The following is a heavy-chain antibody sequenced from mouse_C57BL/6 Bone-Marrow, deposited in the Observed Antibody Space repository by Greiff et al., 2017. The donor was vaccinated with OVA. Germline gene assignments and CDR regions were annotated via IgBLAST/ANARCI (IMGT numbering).Heavy chain of an antibody. D-gene: IGHD1-3*01. CDR3: TTTPEWAMDY. Sequence: VHVKQSGAELVRPGASVKLSCTASGFNIKDDYMHWVKQRPEQGLEWIGWIDPENGDTEYASKFQGKATITADTSSNTAYLQLSSLTSEDTAVYYCTTTPEWAMDYWGQGTSVTVSS. CDR1: GFNIKDDY. V-gene: IGHV14-4*01. J-gene: IGHJ4*01. CDR2: IDPENGDT.